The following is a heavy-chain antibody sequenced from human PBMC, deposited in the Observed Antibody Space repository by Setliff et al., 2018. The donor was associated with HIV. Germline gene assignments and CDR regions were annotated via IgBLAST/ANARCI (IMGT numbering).Heavy chain of an antibody. Sequence: SETLSLTCTVSGGSISSSSYYWVWIRQPPGKGLEWIGSVFSSGSTYYTPSLKSRVTISVDTSKNRFSLNLYSVTAADTAVYYCARDQGVVTPLDSWGQGILVTVSS. CDR2: VFSSGST. CDR1: GGSISSSSYY. V-gene: IGHV4-39*07. D-gene: IGHD2-21*02. J-gene: IGHJ4*02. CDR3: ARDQGVVTPLDS.